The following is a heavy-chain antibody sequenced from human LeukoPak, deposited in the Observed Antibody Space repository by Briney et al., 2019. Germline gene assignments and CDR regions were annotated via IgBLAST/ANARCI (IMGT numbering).Heavy chain of an antibody. CDR3: ARGLGSYDSSELTWPMISF. CDR1: GYSFTNYE. CDR2: MNPNSGDT. Sequence: ASVKVSCKASGYSFTNYEINWVRQATGHGLEWMGWMNPNSGDTAYAQKFQGRITMTRSTSITTAYMELSGLRSEDTAVYYRARGLGSYDSSELTWPMISFWGQGTQVTVSS. D-gene: IGHD3-22*01. V-gene: IGHV1-8*01. J-gene: IGHJ4*02.